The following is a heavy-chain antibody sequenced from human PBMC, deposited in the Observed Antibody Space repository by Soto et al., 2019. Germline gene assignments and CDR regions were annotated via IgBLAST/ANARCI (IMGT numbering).Heavy chain of an antibody. D-gene: IGHD3-10*01. Sequence: QVQLQQWGAGLLKPSETLSLTCAVYGGSFSGYYWSWIRQPPGKGLEWIGEINHSGSTNYNPSLKSRVTISVDTSKNQFSLKLSSVTAADTAVYYCARSGVLLWFGELFTFCMDVWGQGTTVTVSS. J-gene: IGHJ6*02. V-gene: IGHV4-34*01. CDR3: ARSGVLLWFGELFTFCMDV. CDR1: GGSFSGYY. CDR2: INHSGST.